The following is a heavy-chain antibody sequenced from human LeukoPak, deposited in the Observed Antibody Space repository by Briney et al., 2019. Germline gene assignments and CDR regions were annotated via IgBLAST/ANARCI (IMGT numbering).Heavy chain of an antibody. CDR2: ISYDGGNK. CDR1: GFTFSTFA. J-gene: IGHJ4*02. V-gene: IGHV3-30*04. D-gene: IGHD3-22*01. Sequence: GGSLRLSCAASGFTFSTFALHWVRQAPGKGLEWVALISYDGGNKNYADSVKGRFTISRDNSKNTLYLQMNSLRAEDTAVYYCARDRDGYYDSSGYYWSGYFDYWGQGTLVTVSS. CDR3: ARDRDGYYDSSGYYWSGYFDY.